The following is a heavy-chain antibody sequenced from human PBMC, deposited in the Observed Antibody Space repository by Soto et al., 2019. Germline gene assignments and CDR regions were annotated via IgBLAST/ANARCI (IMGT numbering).Heavy chain of an antibody. CDR2: ISGSGDST. CDR1: GFTFSTYG. V-gene: IGHV3-23*01. Sequence: DVQMLESGGGLVQPGGSLRLSCAASGFTFSTYGMNWVRQVPGKGLEWVSSISGSGDSTNYADSVKGRFTISRDNSKNTLYLQMSRRRVEDTAVYYCAKGDRIAAAGSIDYWGQGTLVTVSS. J-gene: IGHJ4*02. D-gene: IGHD6-13*01. CDR3: AKGDRIAAAGSIDY.